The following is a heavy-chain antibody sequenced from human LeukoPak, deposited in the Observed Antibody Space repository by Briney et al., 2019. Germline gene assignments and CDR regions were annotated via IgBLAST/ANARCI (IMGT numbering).Heavy chain of an antibody. D-gene: IGHD2-21*02. CDR2: ISYDGSSK. CDR3: ARGGGDPSKYYYYYMDV. V-gene: IGHV3-30*04. Sequence: GGSLRLSCAASGFTFSSYALHWVRQAPGKGLEWVTVISYDGSSKYYADSVKGRFTISRDNSKNTLYLQMHSLRPEDTAVYYCARGGGDPSKYYYYYMDVWGKGTTVTVSS. CDR1: GFTFSSYA. J-gene: IGHJ6*03.